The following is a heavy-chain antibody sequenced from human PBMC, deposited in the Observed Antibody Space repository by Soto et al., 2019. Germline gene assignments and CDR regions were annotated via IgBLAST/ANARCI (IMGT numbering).Heavy chain of an antibody. Sequence: GGSLRLSCAASGFTFSSYAMHWVRQAPGKGLGWVAVISYDGSNKYYADSVKGRFTISRDNSKNTLYLQMNSLRAEDTAVYYCEGYCSSTSCYTAGTGHGMDVWGQGTTVTVSS. CDR3: EGYCSSTSCYTAGTGHGMDV. J-gene: IGHJ6*02. V-gene: IGHV3-30-3*01. CDR1: GFTFSSYA. D-gene: IGHD2-2*02. CDR2: ISYDGSNK.